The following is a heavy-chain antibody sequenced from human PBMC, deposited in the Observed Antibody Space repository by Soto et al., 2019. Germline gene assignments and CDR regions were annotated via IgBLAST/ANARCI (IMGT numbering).Heavy chain of an antibody. V-gene: IGHV3-23*01. J-gene: IGHJ4*02. CDR1: GFTFSNYA. CDR2: IRPSGGSA. Sequence: EVQLLESGGDLVQPGGSLRLSCAASGFTFSNYAMSWVRQAPGKGLEWVAAIRPSGGSAYYADSVKGRFTISRDNSKNTVYLQMTSLRADDTVLYYCVKQALKHCRGGTCYHDYWGQGTLGTVSA. CDR3: VKQALKHCRGGTCYHDY. D-gene: IGHD2-15*01.